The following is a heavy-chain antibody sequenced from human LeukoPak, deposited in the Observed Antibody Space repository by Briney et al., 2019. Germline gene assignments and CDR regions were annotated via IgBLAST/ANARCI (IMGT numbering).Heavy chain of an antibody. CDR1: GFTFSSYG. CDR2: ISYDGSNK. CDR3: AKGKFWFDP. Sequence: GRSLRLSCAASGFTFSSYGMHWVRQAPGKGLEWVAVISYDGSNKYYADSVKGRFTISRDNSKNTLYLQMNSLRAEDTAVYYCAKGKFWFDPWGQGTLVTVSS. V-gene: IGHV3-30*18. J-gene: IGHJ5*02. D-gene: IGHD3-10*01.